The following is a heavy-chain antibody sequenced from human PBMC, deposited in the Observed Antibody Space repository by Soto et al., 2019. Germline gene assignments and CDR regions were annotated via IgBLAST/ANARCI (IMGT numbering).Heavy chain of an antibody. CDR1: GFSLSTSGTC. J-gene: IGHJ6*02. V-gene: IGHV2-70*11. CDR2: IDWDDDK. Sequence: ESGPTLVNPTQTLTLTCTFSGFSLSTSGTCVSWIRQPPGKALEWLARIDWDDDKYYSTSLKTRLTISKDTSKNQVVLTMTNMDPVDTATYYCGRTSSGESPWEYYGMDVWGQGTTVTVSS. D-gene: IGHD3-22*01. CDR3: GRTSSGESPWEYYGMDV.